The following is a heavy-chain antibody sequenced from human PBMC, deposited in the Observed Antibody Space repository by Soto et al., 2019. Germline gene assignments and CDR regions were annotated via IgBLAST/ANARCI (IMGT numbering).Heavy chain of an antibody. CDR2: ISYDEIDK. J-gene: IGHJ6*01. Sequence: GGSLLLSCAASGFTFTSHAMHWGRQTPGKGLEWVAAISYDEIDKKYASSVKGRFTVSRDNVNNTVSLHMNSLRPEDTAVYYCEKDSGDQGPDHYYHYGPDGRGPGRTRTVSS. CDR1: GFTFTSHA. D-gene: IGHD1-26*01. CDR3: EKDSGDQGPDHYYHYGPDG. V-gene: IGHV3-30*18.